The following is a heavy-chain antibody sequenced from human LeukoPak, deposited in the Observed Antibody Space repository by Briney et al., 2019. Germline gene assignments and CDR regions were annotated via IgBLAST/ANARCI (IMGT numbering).Heavy chain of an antibody. CDR2: IKQDGSEI. J-gene: IGHJ4*02. CDR1: GFTFSNFW. D-gene: IGHD3-10*01. CDR3: TRDRQGSGIYSTDY. V-gene: IGHV3-7*01. Sequence: PGGSLRLSYAASGFTFSNFWMSWVRQVPGEGLEWVANIKQDGSEIHYVDSVKGRSTISRDNAQNSLYLHMHSLRAEDTAVYYCTRDRQGSGIYSTDYWGRGTLVTVSS.